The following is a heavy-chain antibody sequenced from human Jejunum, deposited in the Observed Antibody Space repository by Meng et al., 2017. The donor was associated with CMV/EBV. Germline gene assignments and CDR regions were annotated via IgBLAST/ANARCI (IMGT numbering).Heavy chain of an antibody. CDR2: IYHSGST. CDR3: ARVGAYCGGDCYHPR. D-gene: IGHD2-21*02. V-gene: IGHV4-4*02. CDR1: GCSLSSRHW. Sequence: VRLQGSGPGLVKPSGTRSATCLVAGCSLSSRHWWSWVRQPPGKGLEWIGEIYHSGSTNYNPSLKSRVTIPVDESKNQFSLRLSSVTAADTAVYYCARVGAYCGGDCYHPRWGQGTLVTVSS. J-gene: IGHJ4*02.